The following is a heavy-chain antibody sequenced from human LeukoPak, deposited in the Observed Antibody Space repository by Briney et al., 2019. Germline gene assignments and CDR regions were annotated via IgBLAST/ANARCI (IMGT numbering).Heavy chain of an antibody. CDR2: ISTTGSHT. Sequence: GGSLRLSCAASGFTFNRYNMNWVRQGPGKGPEWVSSISTTGSHTYYAESVKGRFTISRDNAERTLYLEMNSLRAGDTAVYFCARRAPSHDFDSWGQGTLVTVSS. V-gene: IGHV3-21*01. CDR1: GFTFNRYN. J-gene: IGHJ4*02. CDR3: ARRAPSHDFDS.